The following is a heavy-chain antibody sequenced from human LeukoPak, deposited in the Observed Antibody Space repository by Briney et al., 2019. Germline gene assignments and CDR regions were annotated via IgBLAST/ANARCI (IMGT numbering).Heavy chain of an antibody. CDR1: GFTFSSYA. CDR2: ISGSGGST. V-gene: IGHV3-23*01. J-gene: IGHJ4*02. CDR3: AKDWEYDILTGYADY. Sequence: GGSLRLSCAASGFTFSSYAMSWVRQAPGKGLEWVSAISGSGGSTYYADSVKGRFTISRDNSKNTLYLQMNSLRAEDTAVYYYAKDWEYDILTGYADYWGQGTLVTVSS. D-gene: IGHD3-9*01.